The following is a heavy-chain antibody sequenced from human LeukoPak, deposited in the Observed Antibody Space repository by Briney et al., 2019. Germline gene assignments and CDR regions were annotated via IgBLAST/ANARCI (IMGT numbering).Heavy chain of an antibody. V-gene: IGHV4-39*07. CDR3: ARGRYSYGYTWDY. J-gene: IGHJ4*02. CDR1: GGSISSSSYY. Sequence: SETLSLTCTVSGGSISSSSYYWGWIRQPPGKGLEWIGSIYYSGSTYYNPSLKSRVTISVDTSKNQFSLKLSSVTAADTAVYYCARGRYSYGYTWDYWGQGTLVTVSS. D-gene: IGHD5-18*01. CDR2: IYYSGST.